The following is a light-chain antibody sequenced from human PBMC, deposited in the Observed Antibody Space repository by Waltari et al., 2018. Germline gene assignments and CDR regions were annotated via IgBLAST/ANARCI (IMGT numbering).Light chain of an antibody. J-gene: IGKJ4*01. CDR1: QDIRKF. Sequence: DIQMTQSPSSLPPSLENNVTTTCQASQDIRKFLNWFQQKPGTAPKVVIYDASNLEKGVPSRFSGSGSGTRFTLTISSLQPDDFATYYCQQYDILPLTFGGGTRVE. CDR2: DAS. V-gene: IGKV1-33*01. CDR3: QQYDILPLT.